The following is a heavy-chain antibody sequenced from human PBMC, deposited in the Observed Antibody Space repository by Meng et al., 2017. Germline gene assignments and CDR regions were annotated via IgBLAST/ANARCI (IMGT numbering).Heavy chain of an antibody. Sequence: GESLKISCAASGFTFSSYGMNWVRQAPGKGLEWVSPISSSSSYIYYADSVKGRFTISRDNAKNPLYLQMNSLRAGGTAVYYCARGWHFEVRGEINYYYDYWGQGTLVTVSS. CDR3: ARGWHFEVRGEINYYYDY. D-gene: IGHD3-10*01. CDR1: GFTFSSYG. CDR2: ISSSSSYI. V-gene: IGHV3-21*01. J-gene: IGHJ4*02.